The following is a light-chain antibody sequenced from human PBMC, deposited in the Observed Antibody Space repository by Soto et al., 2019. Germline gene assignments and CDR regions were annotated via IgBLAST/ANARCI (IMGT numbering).Light chain of an antibody. CDR1: QSISSW. V-gene: IGKV1-5*01. J-gene: IGKJ1*01. CDR2: DAS. Sequence: DIQMSHSPSTLSASVGDTVTITCRASQSISSWLAWYQQKPGKAPKLLIYDASSLESGVPSRFSGSGSGTEFTLTISSLQPDDFATYYCQQYNSYSETFGQGTKV. CDR3: QQYNSYSET.